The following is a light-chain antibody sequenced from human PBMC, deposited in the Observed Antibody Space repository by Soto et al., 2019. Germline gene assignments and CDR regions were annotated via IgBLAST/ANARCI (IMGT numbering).Light chain of an antibody. CDR1: QSVSSSY. CDR3: QQYGSSPQA. CDR2: GAS. J-gene: IGKJ1*01. Sequence: ESVLTQSPGTLSLSPGERATLSGRASQSVSSSYLAWYQQKPGQAPRLLIYGASSRATGIPDRFSGSGSGTDFTLTISRLEPEDFAVYYCQQYGSSPQAFGQGTKV. V-gene: IGKV3-20*01.